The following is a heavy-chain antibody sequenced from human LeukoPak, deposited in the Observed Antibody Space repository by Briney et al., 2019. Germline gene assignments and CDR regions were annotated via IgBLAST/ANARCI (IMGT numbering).Heavy chain of an antibody. V-gene: IGHV3-20*04. J-gene: IGHJ4*02. D-gene: IGHD3-22*01. CDR2: INWNGGST. Sequence: GGSLRLSCAASGFTFDDYGMSWVRQALGKGLEWVSGINWNGGSTGYADSVKGRFTISRDNAKNSLYLQMNSLRAEDTALYYCARGYYDSSGYYPIFDYWGQGTLVTVSS. CDR3: ARGYYDSSGYYPIFDY. CDR1: GFTFDDYG.